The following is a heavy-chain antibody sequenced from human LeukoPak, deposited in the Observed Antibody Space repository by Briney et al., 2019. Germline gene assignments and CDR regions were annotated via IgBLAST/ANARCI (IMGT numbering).Heavy chain of an antibody. D-gene: IGHD6-13*01. CDR1: GFTFSSYA. V-gene: IGHV3-30*04. Sequence: GGSLRLSCAASGFTFSSYAMHWVRQAPGKGLEWVAVISYDGSNKYYADSVKGRFTISRDNSKNTLYLQMNSLRAEDTAVYYCARRGSSSWRAGFDPWGQGTLVTVSS. J-gene: IGHJ5*02. CDR2: ISYDGSNK. CDR3: ARRGSSSWRAGFDP.